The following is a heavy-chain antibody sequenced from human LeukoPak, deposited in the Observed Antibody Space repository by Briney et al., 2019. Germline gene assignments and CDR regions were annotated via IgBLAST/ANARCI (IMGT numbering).Heavy chain of an antibody. J-gene: IGHJ4*02. D-gene: IGHD2-15*01. CDR2: INPNSGGT. Sequence: GASVKVSCKASGYTFTGYYMHWVRQAPGQGLEWMGWINPNSGGTYYAQKFQGRVTMTRDTSISTAYMELSRLRSDDTAVYYCAREDCSGGSCQGSDYWGQGTLVTVSS. CDR1: GYTFTGYY. V-gene: IGHV1-2*02. CDR3: AREDCSGGSCQGSDY.